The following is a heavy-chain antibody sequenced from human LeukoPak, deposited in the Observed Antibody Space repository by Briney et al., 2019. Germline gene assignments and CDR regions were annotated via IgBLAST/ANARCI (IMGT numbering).Heavy chain of an antibody. CDR3: ARQGAPRAFDI. Sequence: PSQTLSLTCTVSGGSISSGGYYWSWIRQHPGKGLEWIGYIFYSGSTYYNPSLKSRVTISVDTSKNQFSLNLSSVTAADTAVYYCARQGAPRAFDIWGQGTMVTVSS. CDR2: IFYSGST. D-gene: IGHD3-16*01. V-gene: IGHV4-31*02. J-gene: IGHJ3*02. CDR1: GGSISSGGYY.